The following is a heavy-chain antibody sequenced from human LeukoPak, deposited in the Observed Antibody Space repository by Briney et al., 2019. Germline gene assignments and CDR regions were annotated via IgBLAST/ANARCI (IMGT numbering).Heavy chain of an antibody. J-gene: IGHJ4*02. Sequence: SETLSLTCAVSGYSNSSGYYWGWIRQPPGKGLEWIGSIYHSGSTYYNPSLKSRVTISVDTSKNQFSLKLSSVTAADTAVYYCARLIIVTGSRFDYWGQGTLVTVSS. D-gene: IGHD1-20*01. CDR1: GYSNSSGYY. CDR2: IYHSGST. V-gene: IGHV4-38-2*01. CDR3: ARLIIVTGSRFDY.